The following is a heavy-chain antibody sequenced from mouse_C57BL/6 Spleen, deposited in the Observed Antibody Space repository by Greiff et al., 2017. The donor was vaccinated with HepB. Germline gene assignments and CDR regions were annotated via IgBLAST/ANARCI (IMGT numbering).Heavy chain of an antibody. CDR1: GYAFSSSW. CDR2: IYPGDGDT. J-gene: IGHJ2*01. Sequence: VQLQQSGPELVKPGASVKISCKASGYAFSSSWMNWVKQRPGKGLEWIGRIYPGDGDTNYNGKFKGKATLTADKSSSTAYMQLSSLTSEDSAVYFCARGGWERYFDYWGQGTTLTVSS. CDR3: ARGGWERYFDY. D-gene: IGHD2-3*01. V-gene: IGHV1-82*01.